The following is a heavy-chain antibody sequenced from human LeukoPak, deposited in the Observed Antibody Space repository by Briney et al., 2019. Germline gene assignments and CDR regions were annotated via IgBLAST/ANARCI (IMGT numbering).Heavy chain of an antibody. Sequence: KPSQTLSLTCTVSGGSISSGGYYWSWIRQHPGKGLGWIGYIYYSGSTYYNPSLKTRVTISVDTSKNQFSLKLSSVTAADTAVYYCARDGGYSYGTGLNWGQGTLVTVSS. CDR2: IYYSGST. V-gene: IGHV4-31*03. CDR1: GGSISSGGYY. D-gene: IGHD5-18*01. J-gene: IGHJ4*02. CDR3: ARDGGYSYGTGLN.